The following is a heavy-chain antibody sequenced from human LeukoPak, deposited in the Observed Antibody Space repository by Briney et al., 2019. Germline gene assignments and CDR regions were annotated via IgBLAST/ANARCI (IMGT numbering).Heavy chain of an antibody. CDR3: ARDVGAVSDY. CDR1: GFTFSSYW. V-gene: IGHV3-74*01. J-gene: IGHJ4*02. Sequence: GGSLRLSCATSGFTFSSYWVHWPRQAPGKGLVWVSRISSDGSSTTYADSVRGRFTISRDNAKNTLSLQMNSLRDEDTAVYYCARDVGAVSDYWGRGTLVTVSS. CDR2: ISSDGSST. D-gene: IGHD3-10*01.